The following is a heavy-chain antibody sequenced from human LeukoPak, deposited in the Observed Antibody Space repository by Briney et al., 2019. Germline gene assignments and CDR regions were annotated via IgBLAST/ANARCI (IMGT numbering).Heavy chain of an antibody. D-gene: IGHD3-9*01. J-gene: IGHJ4*02. CDR1: GFTFSSYG. V-gene: IGHV3-30*18. Sequence: GGSLRLSCAASGFTFSSYGMHWVRQAPVKGLERVAVISYDGSNKYYADSVKGRFTISRDNSKNTLYLQMNSLRAEDTAVYYCAKVGWYYDILTRTAPYDYWGQGTLVTVSS. CDR3: AKVGWYYDILTRTAPYDY. CDR2: ISYDGSNK.